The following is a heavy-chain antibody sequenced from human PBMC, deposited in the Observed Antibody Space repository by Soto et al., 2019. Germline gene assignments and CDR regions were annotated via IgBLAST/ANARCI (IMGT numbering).Heavy chain of an antibody. J-gene: IGHJ3*02. D-gene: IGHD3-3*01. CDR1: GFTFSSYA. Sequence: GGSLRLSCAASGFTFSSYAMSWVRQAPGKGLEWVSAISGSGSSTYYADSVKGRFTISRDNSKNTLYLQMNSLRAEDTVVFYCSKGKVRFLEWLLYPPMADAFDIWGQGTMVTVSS. V-gene: IGHV3-23*01. CDR2: ISGSGSST. CDR3: SKGKVRFLEWLLYPPMADAFDI.